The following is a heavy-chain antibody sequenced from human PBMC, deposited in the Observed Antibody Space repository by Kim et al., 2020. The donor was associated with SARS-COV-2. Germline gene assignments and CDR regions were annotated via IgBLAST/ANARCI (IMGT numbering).Heavy chain of an antibody. CDR3: ARDEGGFDC. D-gene: IGHD3-16*01. Sequence: GGSLRLSCAASGFTFSSYAMHWVRQAPGKGLEWVAIISYDGSTKYYADSVKGRFTISRDISKNTLYLQMNSLRAEDTAVYYCARDEGGFDCWGQGALVTV. CDR1: GFTFSSYA. J-gene: IGHJ4*02. V-gene: IGHV3-30*04. CDR2: ISYDGSTK.